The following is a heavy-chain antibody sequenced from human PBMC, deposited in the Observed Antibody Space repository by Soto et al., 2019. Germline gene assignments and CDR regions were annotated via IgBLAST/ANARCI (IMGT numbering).Heavy chain of an antibody. Sequence: QVQLVESGGGVVQPGRSLRLSCAASGFTFSSYAMHWVRQAPGKGLEWVAVISYDGSNKYYADSVKGRFTISRDNSKNXLYLQMNSLRAEDTAVDYCARSGGSKNYCYYGMDVWGQGTTVTVSS. J-gene: IGHJ6*02. CDR3: ARSGGSKNYCYYGMDV. CDR2: ISYDGSNK. V-gene: IGHV3-30-3*01. D-gene: IGHD2-15*01. CDR1: GFTFSSYA.